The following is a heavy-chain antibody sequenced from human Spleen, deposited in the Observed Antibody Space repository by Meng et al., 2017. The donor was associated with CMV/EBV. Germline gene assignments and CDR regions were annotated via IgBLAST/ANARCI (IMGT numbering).Heavy chain of an antibody. V-gene: IGHV1-69*05. Sequence: FSRYSIRWVRQAPGQGLEWMGGLIPIFGTANYAQQFQGRVTIPTDESTSTAYMELSSLRSEDTAVYYCAREATIFGVVISNNWFDPWGQGTLVTVSS. J-gene: IGHJ5*02. CDR3: AREATIFGVVISNNWFDP. CDR2: LIPIFGTA. CDR1: FSRYS. D-gene: IGHD3-3*01.